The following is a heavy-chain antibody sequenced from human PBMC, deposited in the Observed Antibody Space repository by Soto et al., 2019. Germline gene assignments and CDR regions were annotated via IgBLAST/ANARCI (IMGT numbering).Heavy chain of an antibody. V-gene: IGHV3-21*01. CDR2: ISSSSSYI. Sequence: PVGSLRLSCAASGFTFSSYSMNWVRQAPGKGLEWVSSISSSSSYIYYADSVKGRFTISRDNAKNSLYLQMNSLRAEDTAVYYCARDTLYSSWYYYYYYGMDVWGQGTTVTV. D-gene: IGHD6-13*01. CDR1: GFTFSSYS. CDR3: ARDTLYSSWYYYYYYGMDV. J-gene: IGHJ6*02.